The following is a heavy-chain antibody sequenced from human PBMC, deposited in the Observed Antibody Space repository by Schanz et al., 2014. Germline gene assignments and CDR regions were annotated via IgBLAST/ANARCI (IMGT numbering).Heavy chain of an antibody. V-gene: IGHV3-33*08. CDR2: IRYDGRNK. Sequence: VQLVESGGGLVQPGGSLRLSCAASGFIFSSYGLHWVRQAPGKGLEWVAVIRYDGRNKNFVESVKGRFTISRDNAKNSLYLQMNSLRAEDTALYYCARDSGSSSWYPSDYWGQGTLVTVSS. D-gene: IGHD6-13*01. J-gene: IGHJ4*02. CDR1: GFIFSSYG. CDR3: ARDSGSSSWYPSDY.